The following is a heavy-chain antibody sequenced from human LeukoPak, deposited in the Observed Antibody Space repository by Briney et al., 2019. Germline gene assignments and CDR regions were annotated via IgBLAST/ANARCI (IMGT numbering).Heavy chain of an antibody. CDR2: ISGSGGST. CDR3: AKGSVYSSSWVDWFDA. J-gene: IGHJ5*02. D-gene: IGHD6-13*01. CDR1: GFTFSSYA. Sequence: GGSLRLSCAASGFTFSSYAMSWVRQAPGKGLEWVSAISGSGGSTYYADSVKGRFTISRDNSKNTLYLQMNSLRAEDTAVYYCAKGSVYSSSWVDWFDAWGQGTLVTVSS. V-gene: IGHV3-23*01.